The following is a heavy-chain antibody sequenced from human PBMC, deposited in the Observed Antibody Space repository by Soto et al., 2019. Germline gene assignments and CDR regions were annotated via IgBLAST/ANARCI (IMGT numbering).Heavy chain of an antibody. CDR1: GFTFSSYA. V-gene: IGHV3-30-3*01. J-gene: IGHJ5*02. Sequence: QPGGSLRLSCAASGFTFSSYAMHWVRQAPGKGLEWVAVISYDGSNKYYADSVKGRFTISRDNSKNTLYLQMNSLRAEDTAVYYCARDPRIAAAGELWFDPWGQGTLVTVSS. D-gene: IGHD6-13*01. CDR3: ARDPRIAAAGELWFDP. CDR2: ISYDGSNK.